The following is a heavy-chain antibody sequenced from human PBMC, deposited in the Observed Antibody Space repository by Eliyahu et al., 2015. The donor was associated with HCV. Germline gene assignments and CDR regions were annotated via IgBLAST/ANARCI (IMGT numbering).Heavy chain of an antibody. Sequence: EVQLVESGGGLVQPGGSLRLSCAASGFXFSSYALSWVRQAPGKGLEWVSAISGSGGSTYYADSVKGRFTISRDNSKNTLYLQMNSLRAEDTAVYYCAKDRGHVQVLLWFGELFGWGQGTLVTVSS. CDR2: ISGSGGST. D-gene: IGHD3-10*01. V-gene: IGHV3-23*04. CDR3: AKDRGHVQVLLWFGELFG. CDR1: GFXFSSYA. J-gene: IGHJ4*02.